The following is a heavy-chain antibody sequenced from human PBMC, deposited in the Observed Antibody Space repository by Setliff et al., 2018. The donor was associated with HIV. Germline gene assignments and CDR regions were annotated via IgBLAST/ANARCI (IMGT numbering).Heavy chain of an antibody. D-gene: IGHD5-18*01. Sequence: PGGSLRLSCAASGFTFSTYSMNWVRQAPGKGLEWISYITSGGTTTNYADSVKGRFTISRDNANNSLYLQMNSLRAEDTAVYYCARGARGYSYGWGQGTLVTVSS. CDR3: ARGARGYSYG. CDR2: ITSGGTTT. J-gene: IGHJ4*02. CDR1: GFTFSTYS. V-gene: IGHV3-48*04.